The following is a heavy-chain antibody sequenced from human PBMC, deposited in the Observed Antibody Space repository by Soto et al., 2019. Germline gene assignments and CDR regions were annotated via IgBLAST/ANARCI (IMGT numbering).Heavy chain of an antibody. CDR3: ARNSRASKYGYYFDQ. J-gene: IGHJ4*02. CDR2: IYYTGTT. CDR1: GGSVNNGSYY. V-gene: IGHV4-61*01. Sequence: PSETLSLTCTVSGGSVNNGSYYWSWIRQPPGKGLEWIGYIYYTGTTNNNPSLKSRVTISVDTSKNQFSLKLKSVTAADTAVYYCARNSRASKYGYYFDQWGQGALVTVSS. D-gene: IGHD3-10*01.